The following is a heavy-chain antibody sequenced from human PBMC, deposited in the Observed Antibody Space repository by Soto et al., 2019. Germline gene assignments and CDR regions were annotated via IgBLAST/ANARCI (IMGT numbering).Heavy chain of an antibody. CDR2: ISSSSTYI. CDR3: ARLLEVDYWYCDL. Sequence: EVQLVESGGGLVKPGGSLRLSCAASGFTFSSYSMNWVRQAPGKGLEWVSSISSSSTYIYYADSLKGRFTISRDSAKNSLYLQMNSLRAEDTAVYYCARLLEVDYWYCDLWGRGTLVTVSS. D-gene: IGHD1-1*01. J-gene: IGHJ2*01. V-gene: IGHV3-21*01. CDR1: GFTFSSYS.